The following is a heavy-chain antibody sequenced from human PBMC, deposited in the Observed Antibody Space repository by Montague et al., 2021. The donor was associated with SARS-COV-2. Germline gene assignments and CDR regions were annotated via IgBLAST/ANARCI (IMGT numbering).Heavy chain of an antibody. CDR3: ARRTYDILTGYDYGMDV. CDR1: GSSLSTSGMC. D-gene: IGHD3-9*01. Sequence: VKPTQPLTLTRTFSGSSLSTSGMCVSWIRQPPGKALEWLARIDWDDDKYYSTSLKTRLTISKDTSKNQVVLTMTNMDPVDTATYYCARRTYDILTGYDYGMDVWGQGTTVTVSS. J-gene: IGHJ6*02. V-gene: IGHV2-70*11. CDR2: IDWDDDK.